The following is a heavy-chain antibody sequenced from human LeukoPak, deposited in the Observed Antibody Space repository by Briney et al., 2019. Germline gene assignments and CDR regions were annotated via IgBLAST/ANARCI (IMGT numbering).Heavy chain of an antibody. Sequence: ASVKVSCKASGYTFTSYGITWVRQAPGQGLEWMGWISAYNGNTNYAQKLQGRVTMTTDTSTSTAYMNLRSLRSDDTAVYYCAREVPYDTSRYYQPFDYWGQGTLVTVSS. CDR2: ISAYNGNT. J-gene: IGHJ4*02. CDR3: AREVPYDTSRYYQPFDY. CDR1: GYTFTSYG. V-gene: IGHV1-18*01. D-gene: IGHD3-22*01.